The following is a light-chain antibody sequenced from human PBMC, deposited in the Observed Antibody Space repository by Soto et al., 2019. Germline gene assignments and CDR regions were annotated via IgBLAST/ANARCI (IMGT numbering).Light chain of an antibody. J-gene: IGKJ1*01. Sequence: DIRMTQSPSSLSASVGDKVTITCRTSQSITIYLHLYHHKPGIAPKLLIYVATTLQSGVPSRFRGSGSGTEFTITISILQHEDFGIYYCQQTYSIPWTFGQATKVDIQ. CDR2: VAT. CDR3: QQTYSIPWT. V-gene: IGKV1-39*01. CDR1: QSITIY.